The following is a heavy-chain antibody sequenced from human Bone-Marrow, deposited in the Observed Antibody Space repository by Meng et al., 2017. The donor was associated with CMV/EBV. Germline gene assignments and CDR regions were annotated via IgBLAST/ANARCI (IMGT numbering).Heavy chain of an antibody. D-gene: IGHD3-22*01. CDR2: ISAYNGNT. CDR1: GYTFPSYG. V-gene: IGHV1-18*01. J-gene: IGHJ4*02. CDR3: AVTYYYDSSGYYSFDY. Sequence: QVLLVEAGAEVEKPGASVKVSCKASGYTFPSYGISWVRQAPGQGLEWMGWISAYNGNTNYAQKLQGRVTMTTDTSTSTAYMELRSLRSDDTAVYYCAVTYYYDSSGYYSFDYWGQGTLVTVSS.